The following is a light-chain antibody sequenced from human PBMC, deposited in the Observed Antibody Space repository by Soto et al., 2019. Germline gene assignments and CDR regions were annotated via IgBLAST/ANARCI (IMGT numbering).Light chain of an antibody. CDR2: DAS. V-gene: IGKV1-5*01. J-gene: IGKJ5*01. Sequence: DIQMTQSPSTLSASVGDRVTITCRASQNINRRLAWYQQKPGKAPNLLIYDASSLESGVPARFSGGGSGTEFTLTISSLQPDDFAVYYCQQRSNWPPTFGQGTRLEIK. CDR3: QQRSNWPPT. CDR1: QNINRR.